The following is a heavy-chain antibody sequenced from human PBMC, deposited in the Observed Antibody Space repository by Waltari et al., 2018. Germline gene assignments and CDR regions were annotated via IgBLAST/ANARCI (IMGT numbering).Heavy chain of an antibody. CDR2: INPNSGGT. CDR3: ARGVNWNDAASAFNI. V-gene: IGHV1-2*02. CDR1: GYTFTGYY. J-gene: IGHJ3*02. Sequence: QVQLVQSGAEVKKPGASVKVSCKASGYTFTGYYMHWVRQAPGQGLEWMGWINPNSGGTNYAQKFQGRVTTTRDTSISTAYMELSRLRSDDTAVYYCARGVNWNDAASAFNIWGQGTMVTVSS. D-gene: IGHD1-1*01.